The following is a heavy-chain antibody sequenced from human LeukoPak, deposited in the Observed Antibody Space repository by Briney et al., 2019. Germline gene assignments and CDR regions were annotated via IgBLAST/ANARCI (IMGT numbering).Heavy chain of an antibody. J-gene: IGHJ3*02. CDR3: ASTIYDILTGYSDDAFDI. Sequence: SETLSLTCTVSGGSISSYYWSWIRRPPGKGLEWIGYIYYSGSTNYNPSLKSRVTISVDTSKNQFSLKLSSVTAADTAVYYCASTIYDILTGYSDDAFDIWGQGTMVTVSS. D-gene: IGHD3-9*01. CDR2: IYYSGST. V-gene: IGHV4-59*01. CDR1: GGSISSYY.